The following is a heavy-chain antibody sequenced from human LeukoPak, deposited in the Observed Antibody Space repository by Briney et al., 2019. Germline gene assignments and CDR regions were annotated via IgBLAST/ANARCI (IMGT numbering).Heavy chain of an antibody. V-gene: IGHV1-69*13. CDR1: GGTFSSYA. D-gene: IGHD6-6*01. CDR3: ATRIAARPNEYFQH. Sequence: SVKVSCKASGGTFSSYAISWVRQAPGQGLEWMGGIIPIFGTANYAQKFQGRVTITADESTSTAYMELSSLRSEDTAVYYCATRIAARPNEYFQHWGQGTLVTVSS. J-gene: IGHJ1*01. CDR2: IIPIFGTA.